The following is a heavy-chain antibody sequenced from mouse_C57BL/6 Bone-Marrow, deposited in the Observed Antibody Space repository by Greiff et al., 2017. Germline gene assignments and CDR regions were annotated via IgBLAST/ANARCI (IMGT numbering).Heavy chain of an antibody. J-gene: IGHJ4*01. CDR1: GYTFTDYE. V-gene: IGHV1-15*01. D-gene: IGHD2-3*01. CDR3: TRDGSYYYAMDY. Sequence: QVQLKESGAELVRPGASVTLSCKASGYTFTDYEMHWVKQTPVHGLEWIGAIDPETGGTDYNQKFKGKAILTADKSSSTAYMELRSLTSEDSAVYYCTRDGSYYYAMDYWGQGTSATVSS. CDR2: IDPETGGT.